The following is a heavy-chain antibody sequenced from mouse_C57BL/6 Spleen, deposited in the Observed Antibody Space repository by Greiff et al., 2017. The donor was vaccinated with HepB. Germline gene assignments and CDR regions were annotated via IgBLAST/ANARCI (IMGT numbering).Heavy chain of an antibody. CDR3: ARNYGSSYRFDY. J-gene: IGHJ2*01. CDR2: INPYNGGT. CDR1: GYTFTDYY. V-gene: IGHV1-19*01. D-gene: IGHD1-1*01. Sequence: DVQLQESGPVLVKPGASVKMSCKASGYTFTDYYMNWVKQSHGKSLEWIGVINPYNGGTSYNQKFKGKATLTVDKSSSTAYMELNSLTSEDSAVYYCARNYGSSYRFDYWGQGTTLTVSS.